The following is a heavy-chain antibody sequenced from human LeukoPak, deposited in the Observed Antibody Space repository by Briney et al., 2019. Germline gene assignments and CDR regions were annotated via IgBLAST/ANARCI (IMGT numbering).Heavy chain of an antibody. J-gene: IGHJ4*02. CDR1: GYTFTGYS. CDR3: ARQVDTAMAFFDY. CDR2: INPNSGGT. Sequence: ASVKVSCKASGYTFTGYSMHWVRQAPGQGLEWLGWINPNSGGTNYAQKFQGRVTMTRDTSISTAYMELSRLRSDDTAVYHCARQVDTAMAFFDYWGQGTLVTVSS. V-gene: IGHV1-2*02. D-gene: IGHD5-18*01.